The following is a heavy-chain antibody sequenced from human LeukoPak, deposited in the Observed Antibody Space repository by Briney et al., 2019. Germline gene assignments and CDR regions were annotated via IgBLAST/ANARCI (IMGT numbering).Heavy chain of an antibody. CDR2: INHSGST. CDR3: ARGRITMVRGVYNWSDP. Sequence: SETLSLTCAVYGGSFSGYYWSWIRQPPGKGLEWIGEINHSGSTNYNPSLKSRVTISVDTSKNQFSLKLSSVTAADTAVYYCARGRITMVRGVYNWSDPWGQGTLVTVSS. V-gene: IGHV4-34*01. J-gene: IGHJ5*02. CDR1: GGSFSGYY. D-gene: IGHD3-10*01.